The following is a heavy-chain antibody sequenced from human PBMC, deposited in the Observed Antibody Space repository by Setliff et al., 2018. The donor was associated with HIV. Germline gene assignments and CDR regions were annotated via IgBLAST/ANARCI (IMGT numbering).Heavy chain of an antibody. Sequence: ASVKVSCKTSGDKFGSFDINWVRQASGQGLEWVGWVYASTGHTAYARKFEGRVTMAWDPSTGIGYMELNSLRADDTAVYYCARGIDILVKMGIYYHYMDVWGKGTTVTVSS. D-gene: IGHD2-15*01. CDR3: ARGIDILVKMGIYYHYMDV. V-gene: IGHV1-8*01. J-gene: IGHJ6*03. CDR2: VYASTGHT. CDR1: GDKFGSFD.